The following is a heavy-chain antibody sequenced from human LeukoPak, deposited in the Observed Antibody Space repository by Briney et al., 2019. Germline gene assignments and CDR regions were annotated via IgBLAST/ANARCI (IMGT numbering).Heavy chain of an antibody. Sequence: SETLSLTCTVSGGSISSYYWSWIRQPPGKGLEWIGYIYYSGSTNYNPSLKSRVTISVDTSKNQFSLKLSSVTAADTAVYYCARAGYSSSWLYTNFDYWGQGTLVTVSS. CDR1: GGSISSYY. D-gene: IGHD6-13*01. CDR2: IYYSGST. CDR3: ARAGYSSSWLYTNFDY. J-gene: IGHJ4*02. V-gene: IGHV4-59*01.